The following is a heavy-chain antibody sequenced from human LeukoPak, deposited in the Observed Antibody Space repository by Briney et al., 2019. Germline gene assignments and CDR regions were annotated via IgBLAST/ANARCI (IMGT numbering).Heavy chain of an antibody. CDR2: IDPSDSYT. J-gene: IGHJ6*02. CDR1: GYSFTSYW. Sequence: GESLKISCKGSGYSFTSYWISWGRQMPGKGLEWMGRIDPSDSYTNYSPSFQGHVTISADKSISTAYLQWSSLKASYTAMYYRARFSTHYDILTGFYYYHGMDVWGQGTTATVSS. CDR3: ARFSTHYDILTGFYYYHGMDV. V-gene: IGHV5-10-1*01. D-gene: IGHD3-9*01.